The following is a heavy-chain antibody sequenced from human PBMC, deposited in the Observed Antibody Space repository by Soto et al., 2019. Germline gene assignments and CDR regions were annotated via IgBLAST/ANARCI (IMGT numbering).Heavy chain of an antibody. CDR1: GYTFTAYY. Sequence: ASVKVSCKASGYTFTAYYLHWVRQAPGQGLEWMGWINPNTGGTNYAQKFQGSITMTRDTSLSTAYMELSWLTSDDTAVYYCARGDRGREMSGTYFYYYGVDVWGQGTTVTVPS. CDR3: ARGDRGREMSGTYFYYYGVDV. D-gene: IGHD1-26*01. V-gene: IGHV1-2*02. CDR2: INPNTGGT. J-gene: IGHJ6*02.